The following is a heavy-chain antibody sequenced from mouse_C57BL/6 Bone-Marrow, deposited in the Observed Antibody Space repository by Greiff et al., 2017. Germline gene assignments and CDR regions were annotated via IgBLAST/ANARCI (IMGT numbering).Heavy chain of an antibody. J-gene: IGHJ3*01. D-gene: IGHD2-1*01. CDR3: ARYGTAWFAY. CDR2: IYPSDSET. V-gene: IGHV1-61*01. Sequence: QVQLQQPGAELVRPGSSVKLSCKASGYTFTSYWMDWVKQRPGQGLEWIGNIYPSDSETHYNQKFKDKATLTVDKSSSTAYMQLSSLTSEDSAVYYGARYGTAWFAYWGQGTLVTVSA. CDR1: GYTFTSYW.